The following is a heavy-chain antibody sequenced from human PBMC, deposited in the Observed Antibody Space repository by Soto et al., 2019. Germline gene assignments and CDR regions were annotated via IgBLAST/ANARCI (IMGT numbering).Heavy chain of an antibody. CDR3: ARGYPNKGATIGGYSGMAF. CDR1: GGSFSGCY. D-gene: IGHD5-12*01. Sequence: SETLSHTYAVYGGSFSGCYWSWSRQPPGKGLEWIGEINHSGSTNYNPSLKSRVTISVDTSKNQFSLKLSSVTAADTAVYYCARGYPNKGATIGGYSGMAFWGQGPTVIV. J-gene: IGHJ6*02. V-gene: IGHV4-34*01. CDR2: INHSGST.